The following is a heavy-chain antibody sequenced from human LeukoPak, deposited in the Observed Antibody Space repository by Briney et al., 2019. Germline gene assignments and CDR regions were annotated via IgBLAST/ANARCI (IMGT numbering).Heavy chain of an antibody. CDR3: ARLMDYYDSSGYPDY. D-gene: IGHD3-22*01. J-gene: IGHJ4*02. V-gene: IGHV1-69*13. Sequence: SVEVSCKASGGTFSSYAISWVRQAPGQGLEWMGGIIPIFGTANYAQKFQGRVTITADESTSTAYMELSSLRSEDTAVYYCARLMDYYDSSGYPDYWGQGTLVTVSS. CDR2: IIPIFGTA. CDR1: GGTFSSYA.